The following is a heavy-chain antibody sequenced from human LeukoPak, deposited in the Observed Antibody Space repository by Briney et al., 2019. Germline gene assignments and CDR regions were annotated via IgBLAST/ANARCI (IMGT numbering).Heavy chain of an antibody. V-gene: IGHV4-38-2*02. D-gene: IGHD3-10*01. CDR3: ARVRFAEGYFDY. Sequence: PSETLSLTCTVSGYSISSAYYWGWIRQPSGKGLEWIGNIFHTGSTYYNPSLKSRVTISLDIARHQFSLKLRSVTAADTAVYYCARVRFAEGYFDYWGQGTLVTVSS. CDR1: GYSISSAYY. J-gene: IGHJ4*02. CDR2: IFHTGST.